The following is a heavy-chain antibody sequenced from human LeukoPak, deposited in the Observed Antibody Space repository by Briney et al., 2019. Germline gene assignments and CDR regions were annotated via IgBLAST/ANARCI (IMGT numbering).Heavy chain of an antibody. Sequence: KTSETLSLTCTVSGGYISSYYWSWIRQPAGKGLEWIGRIYTSGSTNYNPSLKSRVTMSVDTSKNQFSLKLSSVTAADTAVYYCARGHGYSGYDYYFDYWGQGTLVTVSS. CDR3: ARGHGYSGYDYYFDY. D-gene: IGHD5-12*01. CDR1: GGYISSYY. V-gene: IGHV4-4*07. J-gene: IGHJ4*02. CDR2: IYTSGST.